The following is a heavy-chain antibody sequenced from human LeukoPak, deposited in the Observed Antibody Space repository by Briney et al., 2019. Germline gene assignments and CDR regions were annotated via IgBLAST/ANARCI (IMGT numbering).Heavy chain of an antibody. CDR3: ARPFPPTMIVVAYPPDY. CDR2: ISSSSSTI. D-gene: IGHD3-22*01. CDR1: GFTFSSYS. V-gene: IGHV3-48*01. J-gene: IGHJ4*02. Sequence: GGSLRLSCSASGFTFSSYSMNWVRQAPGKGLEWVSYISSSSSTIYYADSVKGRFTISRDNAKNSLYLQMNSLRAEDTAVYYCARPFPPTMIVVAYPPDYWGQGTLVTVSS.